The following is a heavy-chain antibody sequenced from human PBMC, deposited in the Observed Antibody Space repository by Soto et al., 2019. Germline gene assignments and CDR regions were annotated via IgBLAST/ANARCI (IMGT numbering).Heavy chain of an antibody. J-gene: IGHJ4*02. Sequence: QVQLVQSGAEVKMPGASVKVSCKASGYTFTDYGINWVRQATGQGLEWMGWMNPKSGDTVYAQKFQGRVYMTRATSISTAYMELNSPTSEDTAVYYWASGGYSVVGATVYWGQGTLVTVSS. D-gene: IGHD1-26*01. V-gene: IGHV1-8*01. CDR2: MNPKSGDT. CDR1: GYTFTDYG. CDR3: ASGGYSVVGATVY.